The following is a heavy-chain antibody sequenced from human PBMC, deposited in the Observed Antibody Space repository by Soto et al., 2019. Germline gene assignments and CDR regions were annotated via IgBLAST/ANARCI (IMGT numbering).Heavy chain of an antibody. CDR3: AKRSPYSSGWYVPIFDE. Sequence: QPGGSLRLSCAASGFSFSDYAMSWVRQAPGKGLDWVSVISQSGGSTHYAASVRGRFTVSRENSKNSLSLRMNSLRDEDTAVYFCAKRSPYSSGWYVPIFDEWGQGA. D-gene: IGHD6-13*01. J-gene: IGHJ4*02. CDR1: GFSFSDYA. V-gene: IGHV3-23*01. CDR2: ISQSGGST.